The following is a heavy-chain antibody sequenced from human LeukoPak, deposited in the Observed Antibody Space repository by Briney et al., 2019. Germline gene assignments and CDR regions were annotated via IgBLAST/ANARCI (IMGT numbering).Heavy chain of an antibody. D-gene: IGHD5-24*01. Sequence: ASVKVPCKAPGYTFTGYDINWVRQATGQGLEWMGWMSPNSGNTGYAQKFQGRVTMTRNTSISTAYMELSSLRSEDTAVYYCARFNGAIGYNRWGQGTLVTVSS. V-gene: IGHV1-8*01. CDR3: ARFNGAIGYNR. CDR2: MSPNSGNT. CDR1: GYTFTGYD. J-gene: IGHJ5*02.